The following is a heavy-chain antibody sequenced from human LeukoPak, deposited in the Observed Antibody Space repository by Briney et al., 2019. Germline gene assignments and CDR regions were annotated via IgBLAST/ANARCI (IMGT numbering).Heavy chain of an antibody. CDR2: MQYDGSQI. CDR3: AGKAAAFYFDY. Sequence: GGSLRLSCTASGLAFSSYGMHWARQAPGKGLEWVAFMQYDGSQIYYVDSVKGRFTISRDNSKSALYLQMNSLKPEDTAIYYCAGKAAAFYFDYWGQGTLVTVSS. CDR1: GLAFSSYG. J-gene: IGHJ4*02. D-gene: IGHD6-13*01. V-gene: IGHV3-30*02.